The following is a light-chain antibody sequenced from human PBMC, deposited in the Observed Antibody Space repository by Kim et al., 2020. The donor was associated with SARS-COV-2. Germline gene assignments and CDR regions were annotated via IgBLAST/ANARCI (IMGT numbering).Light chain of an antibody. CDR2: GAS. CDR3: QQYGSSPWT. J-gene: IGKJ1*01. CDR1: QSVRSSY. V-gene: IGKV3-20*01. Sequence: EIVLTQSPGTLSLSPGERATLSCRASQSVRSSYLAWYQQKPGQAPRLLIYGASSRATGIPDRFSGSGSGTDFTLTISRLEPEDFAVYYCQQYGSSPWTFGEATKVDIK.